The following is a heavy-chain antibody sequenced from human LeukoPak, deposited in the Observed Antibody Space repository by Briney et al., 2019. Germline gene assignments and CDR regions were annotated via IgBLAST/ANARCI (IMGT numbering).Heavy chain of an antibody. D-gene: IGHD3-10*01. V-gene: IGHV3-21*04. Sequence: GGSLRLSCAASGFTFSSYSMNWVRQAPGKGLEWVSSISSSSSYIYYADSVKGRFTISRDNAKNTLYLQMNSLRAEDTALYYCARSGGINYYYYMDVWGKGTTVTVSS. CDR3: ARSGGINYYYYMDV. CDR2: ISSSSSYI. CDR1: GFTFSSYS. J-gene: IGHJ6*03.